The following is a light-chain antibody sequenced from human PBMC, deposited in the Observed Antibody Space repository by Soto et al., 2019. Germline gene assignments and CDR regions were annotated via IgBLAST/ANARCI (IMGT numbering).Light chain of an antibody. CDR1: QAVSTW. J-gene: IGKJ4*01. CDR2: AAS. Sequence: DIQMTQSPSFVSACVGDRVIIPCRARQAVSTWLAWYQQKPGDAPKLLIYAASTLQSGVPSRFSGSGSATDFTLTIRSLQHEDFATYYCQQSNSFPRTFGGGTKVDIK. V-gene: IGKV1-12*01. CDR3: QQSNSFPRT.